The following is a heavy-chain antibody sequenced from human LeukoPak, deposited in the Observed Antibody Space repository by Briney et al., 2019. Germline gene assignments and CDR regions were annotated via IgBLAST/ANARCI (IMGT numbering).Heavy chain of an antibody. D-gene: IGHD6-19*01. V-gene: IGHV3-30*02. CDR1: GFIFSNYG. J-gene: IGHJ5*02. CDR2: IRYDESNK. Sequence: GGSLRLSCAASGFIFSNYGMHWVRQPPGKGLEWVAFIRYDESNKFYADSVKGRFTFSRDNSKNTLFLQMNSLRAEDTAVYYCATMQWLEGVDWFDPWGQGTLVTVSS. CDR3: ATMQWLEGVDWFDP.